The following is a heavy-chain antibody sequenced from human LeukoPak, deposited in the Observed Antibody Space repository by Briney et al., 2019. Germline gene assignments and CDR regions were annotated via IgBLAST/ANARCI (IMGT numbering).Heavy chain of an antibody. J-gene: IGHJ5*02. CDR2: IIPIFGTA. Sequence: ASVKVSCKASGGTFSSYAISWVRQAPGQGLEWMGGIIPIFGTANYAQKFQGRVTITADESTSTAYMELSSLRSEDTAVYYCARDRGIAAAGVNWFDPWGQGILVTVSS. CDR1: GGTFSSYA. CDR3: ARDRGIAAAGVNWFDP. V-gene: IGHV1-69*13. D-gene: IGHD6-13*01.